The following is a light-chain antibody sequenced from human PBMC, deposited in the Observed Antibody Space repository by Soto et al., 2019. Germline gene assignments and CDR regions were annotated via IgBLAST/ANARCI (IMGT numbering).Light chain of an antibody. J-gene: IGKJ5*01. CDR3: QQYNNWPLT. V-gene: IGKV3-15*01. Sequence: EIVLTQSPATLSLSPGERATLSCRASQSVSSNLAWYQQKPGQAPRLRIYGASTRATGIPVRFSGSGSGTEFTLTISSLQSEDFAVYYCQQYNNWPLTFGQGTRLEIK. CDR1: QSVSSN. CDR2: GAS.